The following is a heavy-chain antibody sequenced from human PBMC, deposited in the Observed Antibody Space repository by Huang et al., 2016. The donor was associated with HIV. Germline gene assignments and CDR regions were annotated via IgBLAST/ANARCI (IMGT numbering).Heavy chain of an antibody. Sequence: QVQLVQSGAEMKRPGASVKVSCKASGSTFTAYYIHWVRQAPGQGLEWMGRIIPNSGVTNYAEKLQARVTMTRDTSISTAYMELDRLRSDDTAVYYCAREGPISAAGTSYYYHLDVWGKGTAVTVSS. CDR2: IIPNSGVT. V-gene: IGHV1-2*06. D-gene: IGHD6-13*01. CDR3: AREGPISAAGTSYYYHLDV. CDR1: GSTFTAYY. J-gene: IGHJ6*03.